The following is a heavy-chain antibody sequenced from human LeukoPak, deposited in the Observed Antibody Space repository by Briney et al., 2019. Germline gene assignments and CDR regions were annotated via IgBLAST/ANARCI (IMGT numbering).Heavy chain of an antibody. CDR2: ISSSGSTI. CDR1: GFTFSDYY. Sequence: GGSLRLSCAASGFTFSDYYMSWIRQAPGKGLEWVSYISSSGSTIYYADSVKGRFTISRDNAKNSLYLQMNSLRAEDTAVYYCARDGVSGSPPYYYYYMDVWGKGTTVTVS. CDR3: ARDGVSGSPPYYYYYMDV. D-gene: IGHD3-10*01. J-gene: IGHJ6*03. V-gene: IGHV3-11*01.